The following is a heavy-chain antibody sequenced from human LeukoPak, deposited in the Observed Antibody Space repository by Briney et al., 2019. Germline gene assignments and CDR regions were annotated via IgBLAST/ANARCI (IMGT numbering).Heavy chain of an antibody. Sequence: GSLRLSCAASGFPFSSYAMSWVRQAPGKGLEWVSAISGSGGSTYYADSVKGRFTISRDNSKNTLYLQMNSLRAEDTAVYYCAKDMSVEAVAYLDYWGQGTLVTVSS. J-gene: IGHJ4*02. CDR2: ISGSGGST. CDR3: AKDMSVEAVAYLDY. V-gene: IGHV3-23*01. D-gene: IGHD6-19*01. CDR1: GFPFSSYA.